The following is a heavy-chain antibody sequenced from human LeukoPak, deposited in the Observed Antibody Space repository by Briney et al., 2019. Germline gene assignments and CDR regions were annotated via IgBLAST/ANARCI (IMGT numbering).Heavy chain of an antibody. D-gene: IGHD1-26*01. CDR1: GFTFSSYG. CDR2: ISSSSSYI. J-gene: IGHJ4*02. V-gene: IGHV3-21*01. CDR3: ARVPSVGATIFEWGG. Sequence: GGSLRLSCAASGFTFSSYGMNWVRQAPGKGLEWVSSISSSSSYIYYADSVKGRFTISRDNAKNSLYLQMNSLRAEDTAVYYCARVPSVGATIFEWGGWGQGTLVTVSS.